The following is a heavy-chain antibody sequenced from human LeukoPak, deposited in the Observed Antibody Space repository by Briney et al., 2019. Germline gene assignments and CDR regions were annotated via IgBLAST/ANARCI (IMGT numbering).Heavy chain of an antibody. J-gene: IGHJ4*02. CDR1: GGTFSSYA. Sequence: SVKVSCKASGGTFSSYAISWVRQAPRQGLEWMGGIIPIFGTANYAQKFQGRVTITADESTSTAYMELNSLGSEDTAVYYCARDLAGGTDYCTNGVCSGGYWGQGTLVTVSS. V-gene: IGHV1-69*01. D-gene: IGHD2-8*01. CDR2: IIPIFGTA. CDR3: ARDLAGGTDYCTNGVCSGGY.